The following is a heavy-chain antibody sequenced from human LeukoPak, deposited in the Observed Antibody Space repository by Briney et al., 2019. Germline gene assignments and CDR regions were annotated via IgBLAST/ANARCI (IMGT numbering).Heavy chain of an antibody. CDR1: GFTFGDYA. CDR3: TRGRVRYFDWLSSGDHAFDV. D-gene: IGHD3-9*01. J-gene: IGHJ3*01. V-gene: IGHV3-49*04. CDR2: IRSKAYGGTT. Sequence: GGSLRLSRTASGFTFGDYAMSWVRQAPGKGLEWVGFIRSKAYGGTTEYAASVKGRFTISRDDSKSIAYLQINSLKTEDTAVYYCTRGRVRYFDWLSSGDHAFDVWGQGTMVTVSS.